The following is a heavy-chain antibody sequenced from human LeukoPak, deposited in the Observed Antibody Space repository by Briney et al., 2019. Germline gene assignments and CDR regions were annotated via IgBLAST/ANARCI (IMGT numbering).Heavy chain of an antibody. CDR1: GGSISSGGYY. CDR3: ARDGYRAALDY. J-gene: IGHJ4*02. D-gene: IGHD6-6*01. CDR2: IYYSGST. V-gene: IGHV4-61*08. Sequence: SETLSLTCTVSGGSISSGGYYWSWIRQHPGKGLEWIGYIYYSGSTYYNPSLKSRVTISVDTSKNQFSLKLSSVTAADTAVYYCARDGYRAALDYWGQGTLVTVSS.